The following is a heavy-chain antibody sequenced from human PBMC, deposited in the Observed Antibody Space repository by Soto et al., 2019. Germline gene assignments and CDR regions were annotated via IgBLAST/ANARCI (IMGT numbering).Heavy chain of an antibody. V-gene: IGHV4-59*08. CDR1: GGSISSYY. J-gene: IGHJ6*03. CDR3: ARHGRRDAPYYYYYMDV. CDR2: IYYSGST. Sequence: SETLSLTCTVSGGSISSYYWSWIRQPPGKGLEWIGYIYYSGSTNYNPSLKSRVTISVDTSKNQFSLKLGSVTAADTAVYYCARHGRRDAPYYYYYMDVWGKGTTVTVSS. D-gene: IGHD2-21*02.